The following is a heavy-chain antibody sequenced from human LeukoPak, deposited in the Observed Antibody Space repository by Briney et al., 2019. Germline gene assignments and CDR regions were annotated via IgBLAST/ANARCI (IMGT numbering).Heavy chain of an antibody. D-gene: IGHD6-19*01. Sequence: ASVKLSCKSSVYAFTGHYMHWVRQAPGQGPEWMGWIDPNSGGTDYAQRCQGRVTMTRDTSVNTIYMELSSLRSDDTAVYCCARERVSVAGWLDPWGQGTLVTVSS. CDR1: VYAFTGHY. CDR3: ARERVSVAGWLDP. CDR2: IDPNSGGT. J-gene: IGHJ5*02. V-gene: IGHV1-2*02.